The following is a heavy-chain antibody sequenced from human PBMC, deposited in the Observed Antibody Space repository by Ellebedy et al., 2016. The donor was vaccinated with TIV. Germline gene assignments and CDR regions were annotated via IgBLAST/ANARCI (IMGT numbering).Heavy chain of an antibody. CDR2: ISAIAIMT. D-gene: IGHD2-2*01. Sequence: PGGSLRLSCAASGFSFNTCDMNWFRQAPGKGLEWVSYISAIAIMTSYADSVKGRFTFSRDNAKNSLYLQMNSLRDEDTAVYYCVRDSNIVAVPYAHADFWGQGTLLTVSS. CDR3: VRDSNIVAVPYAHADF. V-gene: IGHV3-48*02. J-gene: IGHJ4*02. CDR1: GFSFNTCD.